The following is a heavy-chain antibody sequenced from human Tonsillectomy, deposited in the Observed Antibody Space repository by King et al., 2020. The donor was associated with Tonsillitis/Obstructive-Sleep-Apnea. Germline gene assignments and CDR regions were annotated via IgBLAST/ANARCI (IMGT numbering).Heavy chain of an antibody. D-gene: IGHD2-8*02. CDR3: ARWCSGVCYTGPDAFDI. CDR1: GFTVSSNY. V-gene: IGHV3-66*01. Sequence: VQLVESGGGLVQPGGSLRLSCAASGFTVSSNYMSWVRQAPGKGLEWVSVIYSGGSTYYADSVKGRFTISRDNSKNTLYLQMNSLRAEDTAVYYCARWCSGVCYTGPDAFDIWGQGTMVTVSS. CDR2: IYSGGST. J-gene: IGHJ3*02.